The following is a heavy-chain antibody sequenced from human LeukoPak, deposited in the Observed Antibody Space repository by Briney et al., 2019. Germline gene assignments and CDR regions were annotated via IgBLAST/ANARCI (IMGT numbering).Heavy chain of an antibody. D-gene: IGHD1-26*01. CDR1: GDSVSSNRAA. Sequence: SQTLSLTCAISGDSVSSNRAAWNWNRQSPSRGLEWLGRTYYRSKWYNDYAVSVKSRITINPDTSKNQFSLQLNSVTPEGTAVYYCARDNQWELRADWFDPWGQGTLVTVSS. J-gene: IGHJ5*02. V-gene: IGHV6-1*01. CDR2: TYYRSKWYN. CDR3: ARDNQWELRADWFDP.